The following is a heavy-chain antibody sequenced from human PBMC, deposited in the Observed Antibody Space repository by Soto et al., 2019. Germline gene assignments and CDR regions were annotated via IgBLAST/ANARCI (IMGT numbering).Heavy chain of an antibody. CDR1: GFGFINYI. J-gene: IGHJ3*02. D-gene: IGHD4-17*01. Sequence: EVQLVESGGGLVKPGESLSLSCAASGFGFINYIMKWVRQAPGKGLEWVSSISASGTYVFYAGSVRGRFTIFRDDAKNSLHLQMNSLRAEDTALYYCATIGDRDGFDIWGHGTMVTVSA. CDR2: ISASGTYV. CDR3: ATIGDRDGFDI. V-gene: IGHV3-21*06.